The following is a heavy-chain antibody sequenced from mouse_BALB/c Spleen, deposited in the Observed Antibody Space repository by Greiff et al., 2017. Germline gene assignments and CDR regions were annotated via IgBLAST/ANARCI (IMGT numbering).Heavy chain of an antibody. CDR2: IDPANGNT. Sequence: EVQLQQSGAELVKPGASVKLSCTASGFNIKDTYMHWVKQRPEQGLEWIGRIDPANGNTKYDPTFQGKATITADTSSNTAYLQLSSLTSEDTAVYYCARGVTGYYFDYWGQGTTLTVSS. CDR1: GFNIKDTY. D-gene: IGHD2-2*01. J-gene: IGHJ2*01. V-gene: IGHV14-3*02. CDR3: ARGVTGYYFDY.